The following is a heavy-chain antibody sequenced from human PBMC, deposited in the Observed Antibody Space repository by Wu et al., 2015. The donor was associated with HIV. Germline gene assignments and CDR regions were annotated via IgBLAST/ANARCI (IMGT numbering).Heavy chain of an antibody. Sequence: QVQLVQSGAEVKKPGASVKVSCKASGYTFTGYYMHWVRQAPGQGLEWMGWINPNSGGTNYAQKFQGRVTMTRDTSINTAYMELSRLRSDDTAMYYCARGNRYCSSSSSCYYFDYWAREPGHRLL. CDR1: GYTFTGYY. V-gene: IGHV1-2*02. CDR3: ARGNRYCSSSSSCYYFDY. CDR2: INPNSGGT. D-gene: IGHD2-15*01. J-gene: IGHJ4*02.